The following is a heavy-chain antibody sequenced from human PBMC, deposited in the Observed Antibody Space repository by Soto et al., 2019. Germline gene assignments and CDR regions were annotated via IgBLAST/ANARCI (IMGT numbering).Heavy chain of an antibody. J-gene: IGHJ2*01. CDR2: ISYDGSNK. V-gene: IGHV3-30-3*01. Sequence: RHVPGKRMEWVAVISYDGSNKYYADSVKGRFTISRDNSKNTLYLQMNSLRAEDTAVYYCARRYSGYYLEGEDYHRDLNSFPTQRTTDL. D-gene: IGHD5-12*01. CDR3: ARRYSGYYLEGEDYHRDLNSFPTQRTTDL.